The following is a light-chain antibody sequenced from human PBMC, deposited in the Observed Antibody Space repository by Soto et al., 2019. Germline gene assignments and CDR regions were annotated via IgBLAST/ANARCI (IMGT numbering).Light chain of an antibody. Sequence: DIQMTQSPSTLSASIGDRITISCRASQNIDTWLAWYQQRPGEAPKLLIYTASNLENGVPSRFSGSGSGTAFTLTISSLQPEDFATYYCQQYSDSSRSIGQGTQVE. CDR2: TAS. V-gene: IGKV1-5*03. CDR1: QNIDTW. J-gene: IGKJ1*01. CDR3: QQYSDSSRS.